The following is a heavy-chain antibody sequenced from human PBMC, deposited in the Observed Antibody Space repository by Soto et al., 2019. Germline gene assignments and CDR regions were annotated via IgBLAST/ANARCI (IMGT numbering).Heavy chain of an antibody. V-gene: IGHV3-11*05. J-gene: IGHJ4*02. CDR2: ISSSSSYT. CDR3: ARSSSAAYYFDY. CDR1: GFTFSDYY. D-gene: IGHD6-6*01. Sequence: QVQLVESGGGLVKPGGSLRLSCAASGFTFSDYYMSWIRQAPGKGLEWVSYISSSSSYTNYADSVKGRFTISRDNAKNSLYPQMNSLRAEDTAVYYCARSSSAAYYFDYWGQGTLVTVSS.